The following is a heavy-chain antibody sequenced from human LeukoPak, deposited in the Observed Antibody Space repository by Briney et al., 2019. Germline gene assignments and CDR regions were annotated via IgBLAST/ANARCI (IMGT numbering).Heavy chain of an antibody. CDR1: GFTFSNFS. J-gene: IGHJ6*03. D-gene: IGHD5-18*01. CDR2: ISSSSSTI. V-gene: IGHV3-48*01. Sequence: GSLRPSFAASGFTFSNFSINWVRQAPGKGLEWVSYISSSSSTIYYADSVEGRFTISRDNAKNSLYLQMNSLRAEDTAVYFCARDRYSYGHYYYYMDGWGKGTTVTASS. CDR3: ARDRYSYGHYYYYMDG.